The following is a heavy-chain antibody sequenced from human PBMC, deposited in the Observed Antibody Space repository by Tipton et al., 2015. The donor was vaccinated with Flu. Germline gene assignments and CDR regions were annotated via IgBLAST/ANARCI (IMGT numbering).Heavy chain of an antibody. Sequence: TLSLTCTVSGGSISSYYWSWIRQPPGKGLEWIGYIYYSGSTNYNPSLKSRVTISVDTSKNQFSLELSSVTAADTAVYYCARDYDDSSGYYYQDWGQGTLVTVSS. V-gene: IGHV4-59*01. CDR3: ARDYDDSSGYYYQD. CDR2: IYYSGST. CDR1: GGSISSYY. J-gene: IGHJ4*02. D-gene: IGHD3-22*01.